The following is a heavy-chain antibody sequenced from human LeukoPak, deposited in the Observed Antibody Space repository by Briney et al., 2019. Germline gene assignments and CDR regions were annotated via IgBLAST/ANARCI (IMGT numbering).Heavy chain of an antibody. Sequence: PGGSLRLSCAASGFTFSDSAMHWVRQASGTGLEWVARIRSKANTYAASYAASVKGRFTISRDDPKNTASLQMNSLKTEDTAVYYCMARGDSYGLFDYWGHGTLVTVSS. J-gene: IGHJ4*01. CDR3: MARGDSYGLFDY. CDR2: IRSKANTYAA. D-gene: IGHD5-18*01. V-gene: IGHV3-73*01. CDR1: GFTFSDSA.